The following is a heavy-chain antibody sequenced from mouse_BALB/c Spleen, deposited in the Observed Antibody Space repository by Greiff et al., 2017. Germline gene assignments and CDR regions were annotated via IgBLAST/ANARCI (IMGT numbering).Heavy chain of an antibody. V-gene: IGHV5-4*02. CDR2: ISDGGSYT. CDR3: ARDWDYGSSSWFAY. D-gene: IGHD1-1*01. J-gene: IGHJ3*01. CDR1: GFTFSDYY. Sequence: EVQRVESGGGLVKPGGSLKLSCAASGFTFSDYYMYWVRQTPEKRLEWVATISDGGSYTYYPDSVKGRFTISRDNAKNNLYLQMSSLKSEDTAMYYCARDWDYGSSSWFAYWGQGTLVTVSA.